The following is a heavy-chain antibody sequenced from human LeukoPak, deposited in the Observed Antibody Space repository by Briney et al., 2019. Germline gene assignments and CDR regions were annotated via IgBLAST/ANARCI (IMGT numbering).Heavy chain of an antibody. CDR3: ARSSLGTITAGPFDY. V-gene: IGHV1-18*01. D-gene: IGHD5-12*01. J-gene: IGHJ4*02. CDR1: GYTFSSYG. CDR2: ISGYNGNT. Sequence: VASVKVSCKASGYTFSSYGIAWVRQAPGQRLERMGWISGYNGNTNYAQKLQGRVSMTTDTSTTTAYMELRSLTSDDTALYYCARSSLGTITAGPFDYWGQGTLVTVSS.